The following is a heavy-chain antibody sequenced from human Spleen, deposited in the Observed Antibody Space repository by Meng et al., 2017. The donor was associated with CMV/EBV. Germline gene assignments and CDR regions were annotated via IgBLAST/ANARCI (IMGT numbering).Heavy chain of an antibody. J-gene: IGHJ4*02. D-gene: IGHD3-9*01. CDR3: ARGHRAGYYYVVFDS. CDR1: GVAFSGYY. V-gene: IGHV4-34*01. Sequence: VYGVAFSGYYWTWIRQVPGKGLQWIGEISQSGTTTYNPALKSRLTISLDTSKNQFSLNLNSVTAADTAVYYCARGHRAGYYYVVFDSWGQGTLVTVSS. CDR2: ISQSGTT.